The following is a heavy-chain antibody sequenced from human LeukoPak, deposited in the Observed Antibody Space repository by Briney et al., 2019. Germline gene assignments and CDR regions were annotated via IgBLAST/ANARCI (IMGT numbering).Heavy chain of an antibody. J-gene: IGHJ3*02. CDR1: GFTFSSYG. D-gene: IGHD3-22*01. Sequence: PGGSLRLSCAASGFTFSSYGMHWVRQAPGKGLEWVAFIRYDGSNKYYADSVKGRFTISRHNSKNTLYLQMNTLRAEDTAVYYCAKQGDSSGPRAFDIWGQGTMVTVSS. V-gene: IGHV3-30*02. CDR3: AKQGDSSGPRAFDI. CDR2: IRYDGSNK.